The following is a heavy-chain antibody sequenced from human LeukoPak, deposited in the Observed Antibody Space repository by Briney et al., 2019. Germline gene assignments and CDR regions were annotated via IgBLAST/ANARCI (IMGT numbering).Heavy chain of an antibody. CDR3: ARHLPWFGTNLREFDF. CDR2: IYPGNSES. V-gene: IGHV5-51*01. CDR1: GYNFANYW. Sequence: GESLKISCKGSGYNFANYWIGWVRQVPGKGLEWMGIIYPGNSESRYSPSFQGQVTISADKSISTAYLQWRSLKASDTAMYYCARHLPWFGTNLREFDFWGQGTLVTVYS. J-gene: IGHJ4*02. D-gene: IGHD3-10*01.